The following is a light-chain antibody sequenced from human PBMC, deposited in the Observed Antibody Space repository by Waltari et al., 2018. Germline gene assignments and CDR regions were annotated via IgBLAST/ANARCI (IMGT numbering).Light chain of an antibody. J-gene: IGKJ1*01. Sequence: IQMTQTPSSLSASVADRVTITCRASESIGIYLNWYQQQPGKAPRILISGASNLESGVPSRFGGSGSGTDFTLTISNLQLADFATYYCQQSYRNPRTFGHGTKVDFK. V-gene: IGKV1-39*01. CDR2: GAS. CDR3: QQSYRNPRT. CDR1: ESIGIY.